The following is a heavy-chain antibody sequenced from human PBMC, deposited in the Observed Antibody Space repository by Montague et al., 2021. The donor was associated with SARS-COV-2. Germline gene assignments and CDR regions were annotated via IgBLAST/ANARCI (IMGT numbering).Heavy chain of an antibody. CDR2: VFYSGST. CDR1: GGSISRYY. J-gene: IGHJ4*02. V-gene: IGHV4-59*01. Sequence: SETLSLICTVSGGSISRYYWSWIRHSPGKGLEWIGNVFYSGSTNYNPSLKSRVTIFVDRSKNQFSLRLSSVTAADTAVYYCARVGFREYFDYWGQGTLVTVSS. CDR3: ARVGFREYFDY. D-gene: IGHD3-10*01.